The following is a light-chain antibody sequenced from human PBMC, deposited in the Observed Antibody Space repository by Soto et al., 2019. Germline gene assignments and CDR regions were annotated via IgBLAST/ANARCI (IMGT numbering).Light chain of an antibody. CDR3: SSYTSSTHLHV. CDR2: DVS. V-gene: IGLV2-14*01. CDR1: SSDVGGYNY. J-gene: IGLJ1*01. Sequence: QSALTQPASVSGSPGQSITISCTGTSSDVGGYNYVSWYQQHPGKAPKLMIFDVSNRPSGVSNRFSGSKSGNTASLTISVLHAEDDADYYCSSYTSSTHLHVFGTGTNVTVL.